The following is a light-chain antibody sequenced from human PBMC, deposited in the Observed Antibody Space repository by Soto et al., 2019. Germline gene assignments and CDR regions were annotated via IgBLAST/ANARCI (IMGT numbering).Light chain of an antibody. J-gene: IGKJ1*01. V-gene: IGKV3D-15*01. CDR3: QQYNNWPSWT. Sequence: EIVMTQSPATLSVSPGEIATLCFSASQSVVSDLAWYQQKPGQAPRLVIYDIFTRATGVPTRISGSGSGTEFTLTISSLQSEDFAVYYCQQYNNWPSWTFGQGTKVDNK. CDR1: QSVVSD. CDR2: DIF.